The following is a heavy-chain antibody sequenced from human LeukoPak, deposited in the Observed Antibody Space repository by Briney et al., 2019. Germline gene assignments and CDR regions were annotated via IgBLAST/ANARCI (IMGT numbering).Heavy chain of an antibody. CDR1: GDSISSSSYY. CDR2: IFYSGTT. J-gene: IGHJ4*02. Sequence: SETLSLTCSVSGDSISSSSYYWGWIRQPPGNGLEWIGSIFYSGTTYYNPSLKSRVTISIDTSKNQFSLRLTSVTAADTAVYYCARQTGSGLFILPGGQGTLVTVSS. V-gene: IGHV4-39*01. D-gene: IGHD3/OR15-3a*01. CDR3: ARQTGSGLFILP.